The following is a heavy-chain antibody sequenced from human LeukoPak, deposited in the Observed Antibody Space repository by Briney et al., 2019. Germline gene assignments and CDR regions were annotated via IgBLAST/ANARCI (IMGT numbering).Heavy chain of an antibody. CDR3: ALLGNYGWYFDY. CDR1: GGTFSSYA. Sequence: SVKVSCKASGGTFSSYAISWVRQAPGQGLEWMGGIITIFGTANYAQKFQGRVTITTDESTSTAYMELSSLRSEDTAVYYCALLGNYGWYFDYWGQGTLVTVSS. CDR2: IITIFGTA. D-gene: IGHD4-11*01. V-gene: IGHV1-69*05. J-gene: IGHJ4*02.